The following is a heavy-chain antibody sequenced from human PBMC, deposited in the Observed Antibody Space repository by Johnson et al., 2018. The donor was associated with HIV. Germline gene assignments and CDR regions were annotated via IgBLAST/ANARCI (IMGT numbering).Heavy chain of an antibody. CDR2: ISYDGTNK. CDR1: RLTFSSYA. J-gene: IGHJ3*02. D-gene: IGHD1-26*01. CDR3: AKSWHSGSIYDAFHS. Sequence: QVHLVESGGGLVQPGASLRLSCAASRLTFSSYAMPWVRQAPGTGLEWVAVISYDGTNKYHADSVKGRFTISRDNSKNTLFLQMNSLTADDTAVYYCAKSWHSGSIYDAFHSWGQGTMVTVSS. V-gene: IGHV3-30*04.